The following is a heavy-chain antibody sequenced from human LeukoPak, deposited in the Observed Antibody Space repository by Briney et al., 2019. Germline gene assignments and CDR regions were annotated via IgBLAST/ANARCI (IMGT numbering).Heavy chain of an antibody. CDR2: ISSSSYI. CDR1: GFTFISYS. Sequence: PGGSLRLSCAASGFTFISYSMNWGRLAPCKGLEWVSSISSSSYIYYADSVKGRFTISRDNAKNSLYLQMNSLRAEDTAVYYCASKRWVDYWGQGALVTVSS. V-gene: IGHV3-21*01. CDR3: ASKRWVDY. D-gene: IGHD1-26*01. J-gene: IGHJ4*02.